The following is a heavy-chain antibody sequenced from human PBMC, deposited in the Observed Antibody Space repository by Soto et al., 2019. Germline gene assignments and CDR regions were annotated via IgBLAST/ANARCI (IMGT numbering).Heavy chain of an antibody. CDR3: AREVIPLTTDCYFDL. D-gene: IGHD4-17*01. J-gene: IGHJ2*01. CDR2: IYDSWST. Sequence: QLQLRESGPGLVKPSETLSLTCTVSGGSISGGVGGLYYWRWFRQPPWKGLEWIGYIYDSWSTYSNPSLKRRVTISVDTSTNHFSLRLSSVTSADTAVYYCAREVIPLTTDCYFDLWGRGTLVTVSS. V-gene: IGHV4-30-4*01. CDR1: GGSISGGVGGLYY.